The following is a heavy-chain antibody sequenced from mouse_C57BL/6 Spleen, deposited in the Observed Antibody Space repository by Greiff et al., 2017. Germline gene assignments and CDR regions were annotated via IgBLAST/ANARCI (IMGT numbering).Heavy chain of an antibody. CDR2: IYPGSGNT. D-gene: IGHD1-1*01. Sequence: QVQLQQSGAELVRPGASVKLSCKASGYTFTDYYINWVKQRPGQGLEWIARIYPGSGNTYYNEKFKGKATLTAEKSSSTAYMQLSSLTSEDSAVYFCATFITTVVARRDFDYWGQGTTLTVSS. CDR1: GYTFTDYY. V-gene: IGHV1-76*01. J-gene: IGHJ2*01. CDR3: ATFITTVVARRDFDY.